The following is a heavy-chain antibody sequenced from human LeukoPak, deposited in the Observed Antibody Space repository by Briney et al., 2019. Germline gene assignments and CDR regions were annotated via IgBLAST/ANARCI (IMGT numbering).Heavy chain of an antibody. D-gene: IGHD1-7*01. CDR1: GFTFRNYW. CDR3: ARVVGTDEGADY. Sequence: PGGSLRLSCAASGFTFRNYWMNWVRQAPGKGLEWVANIKPDGSEKRYVDSVKGRFTISRDIAKNSLYLQMNSLRAEDTAVYYCARVVGTDEGADYWGQGTLVTVSS. V-gene: IGHV3-7*04. CDR2: IKPDGSEK. J-gene: IGHJ4*02.